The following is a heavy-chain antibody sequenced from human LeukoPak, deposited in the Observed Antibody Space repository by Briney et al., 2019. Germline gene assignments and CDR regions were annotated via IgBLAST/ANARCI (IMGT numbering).Heavy chain of an antibody. CDR2: IWSDGTEK. J-gene: IGHJ4*02. CDR3: AKDAQRGFDYSNSLEY. D-gene: IGHD4-11*01. V-gene: IGHV3-33*06. CDR1: GFTYSHYG. Sequence: GRSLRLSCAASGFTYSHYGMHWVRQAPGKGLEWVAAIWSDGTEKYYADAVKGRFTISRDNSRKTVYLQMNSLRGEDTAVYYCAKDAQRGFDYSNSLEYWGQGTLVTVSS.